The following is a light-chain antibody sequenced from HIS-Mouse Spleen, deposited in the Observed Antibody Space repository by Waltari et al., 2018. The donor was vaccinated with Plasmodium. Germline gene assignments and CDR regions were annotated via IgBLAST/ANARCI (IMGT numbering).Light chain of an antibody. CDR2: GAS. Sequence: EIVLTQSPGTLSLSPGERATLSCRASQSVSSSYLAWYQQKPGQAPRLLIYGASSRATGIPDGFSGSRSGTDFTLTISRLEPEEFAVYYCQQYGSSPWTFGQGTKVEIK. CDR3: QQYGSSPWT. CDR1: QSVSSSY. V-gene: IGKV3-20*01. J-gene: IGKJ1*01.